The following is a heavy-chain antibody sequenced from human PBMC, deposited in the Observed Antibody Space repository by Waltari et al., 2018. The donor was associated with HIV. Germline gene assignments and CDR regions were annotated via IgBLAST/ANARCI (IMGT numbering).Heavy chain of an antibody. D-gene: IGHD4-17*01. CDR2: IWYDGSNK. J-gene: IGHJ4*02. CDR3: ARSGGGDYGVSFDY. Sequence: QVQLVESGGGVVQPGRSLRLSCAASGFTFSSYGMHWVRQAPGKGLEWVAVIWYDGSNKYYADSVKGRFTISRDNSKNTLYLQMNSLRAEDTAVYYCARSGGGDYGVSFDYWGQGTLVTVSS. V-gene: IGHV3-33*01. CDR1: GFTFSSYG.